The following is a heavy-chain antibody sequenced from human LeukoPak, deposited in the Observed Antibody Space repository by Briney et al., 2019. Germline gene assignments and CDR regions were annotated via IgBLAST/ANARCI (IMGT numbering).Heavy chain of an antibody. CDR1: GGTFSSYT. CDR2: IIPILNTT. J-gene: IGHJ6*02. V-gene: IGHV1-69*08. Sequence: SVKVSCKASGGTFSSYTVNWVRQAPGQGPEWMGRIIPILNTTNYAQKFQGRVTIIADRSTNTAYMELSSLRSEDTAVYYCARGTSTRGDDYYGMDVWGQGTTITVSS. D-gene: IGHD3-10*01. CDR3: ARGTSTRGDDYYGMDV.